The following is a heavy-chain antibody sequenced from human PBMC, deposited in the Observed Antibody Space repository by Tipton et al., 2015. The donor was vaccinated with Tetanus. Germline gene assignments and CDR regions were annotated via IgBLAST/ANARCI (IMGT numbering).Heavy chain of an antibody. CDR3: TRVLSGYDYVSWFDP. J-gene: IGHJ5*02. CDR1: GGSISSEDHY. V-gene: IGHV4-31*03. D-gene: IGHD3-16*01. Sequence: TLSLTCTVSGGSISSEDHYWSWIRQDPGEGLEWIGSIFYRGNTNYNPSLKSRVTLSVDTSKNQFSQKLNSVTAADTAVYYCTRVLSGYDYVSWFDPWGQGTLVTVSS. CDR2: IFYRGNT.